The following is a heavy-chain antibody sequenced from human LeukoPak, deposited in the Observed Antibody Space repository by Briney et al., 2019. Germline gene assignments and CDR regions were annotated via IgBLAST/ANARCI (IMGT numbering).Heavy chain of an antibody. CDR1: GFTFSSYA. J-gene: IGHJ3*02. V-gene: IGHV3-30*04. Sequence: GGSLRLSCAASGFTFSSYAMHWVRQAPGKGLEWVAVISYDGSNKYYADSVKGRFTISRDNSKNTLYLQMNSLRAEDTAVYYCARLFRAHTYYYDSSGYYSYNDAFDIWGQGTMVTVSS. D-gene: IGHD3-22*01. CDR3: ARLFRAHTYYYDSSGYYSYNDAFDI. CDR2: ISYDGSNK.